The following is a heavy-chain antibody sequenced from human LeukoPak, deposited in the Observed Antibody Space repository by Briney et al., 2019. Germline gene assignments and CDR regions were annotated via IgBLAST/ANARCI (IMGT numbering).Heavy chain of an antibody. CDR3: ARVAFGRELRSLFDC. J-gene: IGHJ4*02. CDR2: ISSSGSTI. D-gene: IGHD1-26*01. CDR1: GFTFSSYE. Sequence: GGSLRLSCAASGFTFSSYEMNWVRQAPGKGLEWVSYISSSGSTIYYADSVKGRFTISRDNAKNSLYLQMNSLRAEDTAVYYCARVAFGRELRSLFDCWGQGTLVTVSS. V-gene: IGHV3-48*03.